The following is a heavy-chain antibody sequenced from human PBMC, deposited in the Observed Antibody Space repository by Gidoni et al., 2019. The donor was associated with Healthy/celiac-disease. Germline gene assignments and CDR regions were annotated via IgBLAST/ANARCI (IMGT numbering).Heavy chain of an antibody. D-gene: IGHD3-22*01. J-gene: IGHJ4*02. CDR3: AREINYDLDY. CDR2: ISSSGSTI. V-gene: IGHV3-11*01. CDR1: GFTSSDYY. Sequence: QVQLVQSGGGLAKPGRSLSLSCPASGFTSSDYYMSWIRQAPGKGLEWVSYISSSGSTIYYADSVKGRFTISRDNAKNSLYLQMNSLRAEDTAVYYCAREINYDLDYWGQGTLVTVSS.